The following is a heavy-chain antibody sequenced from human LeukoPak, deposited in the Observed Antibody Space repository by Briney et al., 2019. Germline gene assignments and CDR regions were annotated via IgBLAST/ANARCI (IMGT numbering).Heavy chain of an antibody. V-gene: IGHV3-13*01. D-gene: IGHD6-6*01. CDR3: ARADTASSSYFDY. Sequence: EGSLRLSCAASGFTFSSYDMHWVRQATGKGLEWVSAIGTAGDTYYPGSVKGRFTISRENAKNSLYLQMNSLRAGDTAVYYCARADTASSSYFDYWGQRTLVTVSS. CDR1: GFTFSSYD. CDR2: IGTAGDT. J-gene: IGHJ4*02.